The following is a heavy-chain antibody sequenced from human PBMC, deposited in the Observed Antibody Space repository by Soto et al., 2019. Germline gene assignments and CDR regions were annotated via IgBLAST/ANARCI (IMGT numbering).Heavy chain of an antibody. CDR2: IYYSGST. D-gene: IGHD6-13*01. CDR1: GGSIRSSTYY. Sequence: QLRLQESGPGLVKPSETLSLTCTVPGGSIRSSTYYWGWIRQPPGKGLEWIGSIYYSGSTHYNPPLKSRVTMSVNTSTNQFSLKLNAVTAADTAVYYCTRHEGVAAADRPLDYCGQGTLVTVSS. V-gene: IGHV4-39*01. J-gene: IGHJ4*02. CDR3: TRHEGVAAADRPLDY.